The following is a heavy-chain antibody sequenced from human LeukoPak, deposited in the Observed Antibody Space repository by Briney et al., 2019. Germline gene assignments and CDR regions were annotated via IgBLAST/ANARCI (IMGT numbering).Heavy chain of an antibody. D-gene: IGHD3-10*01. CDR2: MYYSGST. CDR3: ARPYGSGSYYVD. Sequence: SETLSLTCTVSGGSISSYYWSWLRQSPGKGLEWIGQMYYSGSTYYNPSLKSRVTISEDTSRNQFSLKLYSVTAADTAVYYCARPYGSGSYYVDWGQGTLVTVSS. V-gene: IGHV4-59*01. J-gene: IGHJ4*02. CDR1: GGSISSYY.